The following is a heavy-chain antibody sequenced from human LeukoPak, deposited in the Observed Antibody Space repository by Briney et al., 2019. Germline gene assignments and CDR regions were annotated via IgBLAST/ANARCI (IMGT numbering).Heavy chain of an antibody. CDR1: AYSFTTDW. V-gene: IGHV5-51*01. J-gene: IGHJ5*02. CDR3: ACRKLRDTWSDP. CDR2: IYPGDSRT. Sequence: RPGESLKISCKASAYSFTTDWIGWVRQMPGKGLEWMGVIYPGDSRTRYNPSFQGQITISADQSTSTAYLQWGSLKASGTAMYYCACRKLRDTWSDPWGQGTLVTVSS.